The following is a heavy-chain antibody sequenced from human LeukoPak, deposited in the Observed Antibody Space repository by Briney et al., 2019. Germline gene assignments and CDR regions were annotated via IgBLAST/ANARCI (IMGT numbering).Heavy chain of an antibody. CDR3: ARAGYCSSTSCYVSNYYYYYGMDV. Sequence: SVKVSCKASGGTFSSYAISWVRQAPGQGLEWMGGIIPTFGTANYAQKFQGRVTITADESTSTAYMELSSLRSEDTAVYYCARAGYCSSTSCYVSNYYYYYGMDVWGKGTTVTVSS. V-gene: IGHV1-69*01. CDR2: IIPTFGTA. D-gene: IGHD2-2*01. CDR1: GGTFSSYA. J-gene: IGHJ6*04.